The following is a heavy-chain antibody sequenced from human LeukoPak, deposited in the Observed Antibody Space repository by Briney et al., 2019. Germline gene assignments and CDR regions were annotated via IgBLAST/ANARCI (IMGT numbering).Heavy chain of an antibody. V-gene: IGHV1-24*01. CDR1: EYRLTELS. CDR3: ATLLLSKKRYYDFWTSAFDF. CDR2: FDPEDVDT. Sequence: ASVKVSCKVSEYRLTELSMHWVRLAPGKGLEWMGGFDPEDVDTIYAQKFEGRVTMTEDTSTDTAYLELSSLRSEDTAVYYCATLLLSKKRYYDFWTSAFDFWGQGTMVTVSS. J-gene: IGHJ3*01. D-gene: IGHD3-3*01.